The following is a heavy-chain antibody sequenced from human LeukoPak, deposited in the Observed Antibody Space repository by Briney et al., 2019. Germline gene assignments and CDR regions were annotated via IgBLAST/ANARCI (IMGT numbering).Heavy chain of an antibody. Sequence: ASVKVSCKASGYTFTTYYMHWVRQAPGQGLEWMGIINTSGGSASYAQKFQGRATMTRDTSTSTVYMELSSLRSEDTAVYYCAREESSGSYYFDYWGQGTLVTVSS. D-gene: IGHD1-26*01. CDR3: AREESSGSYYFDY. CDR1: GYTFTTYY. J-gene: IGHJ4*02. CDR2: INTSGGSA. V-gene: IGHV1-46*01.